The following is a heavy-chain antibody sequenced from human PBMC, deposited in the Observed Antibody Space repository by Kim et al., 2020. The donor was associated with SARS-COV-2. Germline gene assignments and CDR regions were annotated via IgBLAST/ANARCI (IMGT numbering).Heavy chain of an antibody. CDR3: TTVSMR. D-gene: IGHD2-2*01. CDR2: VKSKTDGATV. J-gene: IGHJ4*02. CDR1: GIPFSNAW. Sequence: GGSLRLSCAVSGIPFSNAWMNWVRQTPGKGLEWIGRVKSKTDGATVDYAAPVKGRFTISRDDSKNTLFLLMNSLKTEDSGVYYCTTVSMRWGQGTRVTVSS. V-gene: IGHV3-15*01.